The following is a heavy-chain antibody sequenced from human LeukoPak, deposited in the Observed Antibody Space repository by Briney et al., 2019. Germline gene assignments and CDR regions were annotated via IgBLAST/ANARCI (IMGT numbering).Heavy chain of an antibody. CDR2: INPSTGDT. CDR3: ARDPSISSSPLRPTYYSYYGMDV. V-gene: IGHV1-2*02. Sequence: ASVKVSCKTSGYTFIDYYMHWVRQAPGQRLEWMAWINPSTGDTNYAQKFQGRVTMTRDTSIRTVYMELSSLRSDDTAVYYCARDPSISSSPLRPTYYSYYGMDVWGQGTTVTVSS. CDR1: GYTFIDYY. D-gene: IGHD6-6*01. J-gene: IGHJ6*02.